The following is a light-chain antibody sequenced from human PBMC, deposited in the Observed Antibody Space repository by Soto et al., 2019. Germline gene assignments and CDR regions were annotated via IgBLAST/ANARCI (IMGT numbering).Light chain of an antibody. CDR3: QKYDSVPWS. J-gene: IGKJ1*01. Sequence: DIQMTQSPSSLSASVGDRVTITCRASQGIGNNLAWYQQKPGKVPKVLIYTASTLHSGVPSRFSGSGSGTDFTLTINSLQPEDVATYSCQKYDSVPWSFGQGTRVEI. CDR1: QGIGNN. V-gene: IGKV1-27*01. CDR2: TAS.